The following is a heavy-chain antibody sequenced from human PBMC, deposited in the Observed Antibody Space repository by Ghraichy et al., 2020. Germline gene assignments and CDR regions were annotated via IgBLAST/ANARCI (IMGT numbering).Heavy chain of an antibody. CDR3: ARVLDN. J-gene: IGHJ4*02. Sequence: SETLSLTCAVYGGSFSGYYWSWIRQPPGKGLEWIGEINHSGSTNYNPSLKSRVTISVDTSKNQFSLKLSSVTAADTAVYYCARVLDNWGQGTLVTVSS. V-gene: IGHV4-34*01. CDR1: GGSFSGYY. CDR2: INHSGST.